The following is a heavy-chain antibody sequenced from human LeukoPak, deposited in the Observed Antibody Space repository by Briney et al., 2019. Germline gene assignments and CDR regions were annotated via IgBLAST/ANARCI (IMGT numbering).Heavy chain of an antibody. CDR1: GYTFTSYG. V-gene: IGHV1-18*01. CDR2: ISAYNGNT. Sequence: GASVKVSCKASGYTFTSYGISWVRQAPGQGLEWMGWISAYNGNTNYAQKLKGRVTMTTDTSTSTAYMELRSLRSDDTAVYYCARIYGGVLDDAFDIWGQGTMVTVSS. CDR3: ARIYGGVLDDAFDI. D-gene: IGHD4-23*01. J-gene: IGHJ3*02.